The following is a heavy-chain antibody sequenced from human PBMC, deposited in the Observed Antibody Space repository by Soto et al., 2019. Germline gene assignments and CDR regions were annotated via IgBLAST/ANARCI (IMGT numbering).Heavy chain of an antibody. CDR2: ISYDGSNK. J-gene: IGHJ5*02. Sequence: PGGSLRLSCAASGLTFSSYAMHWVRQAPGKGLEWVAVISYDGSNKYYADSVKGRFTISRDNSKNTLYLQMNSLRAEDTAVYYCARSPWAPAYYGSGKGWFDPWGQGTLVTVSS. CDR3: ARSPWAPAYYGSGKGWFDP. CDR1: GLTFSSYA. V-gene: IGHV3-30*14. D-gene: IGHD3-10*01.